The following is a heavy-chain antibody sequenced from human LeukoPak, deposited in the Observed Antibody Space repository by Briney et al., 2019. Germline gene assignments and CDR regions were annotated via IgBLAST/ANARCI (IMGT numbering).Heavy chain of an antibody. CDR2: ISAYNGNT. CDR3: ARDALPYCSSTSCRDDAFDI. Sequence: ASVKVSCKASGYTFTSHGISWVRQAPGQGLEWMGWISAYNGNTNYAQKLQGRVTMTTDTSTSTAYTELRSLRSDDTAVYYCARDALPYCSSTSCRDDAFDIWGQGTMVTVSS. CDR1: GYTFTSHG. D-gene: IGHD2-2*01. V-gene: IGHV1-18*04. J-gene: IGHJ3*02.